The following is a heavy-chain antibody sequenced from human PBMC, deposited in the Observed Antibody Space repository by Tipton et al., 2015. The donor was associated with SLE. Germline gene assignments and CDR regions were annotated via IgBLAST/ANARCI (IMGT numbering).Heavy chain of an antibody. V-gene: IGHV1-69-2*01. CDR1: GYTFTSYD. CDR3: ATVNYFETRYWYFDF. D-gene: IGHD3-22*01. J-gene: IGHJ2*01. CDR2: VDPEDGET. Sequence: VQLVQSGAEVKKPGASVKVSCKASGYTFTSYDISWVRQAPGQGLEYMGLVDPEDGETIHAEKFQGRVTMTADTSTDTAYMELSSLRSEDTAVYYCATVNYFETRYWYFDFWGRGTLVTVSS.